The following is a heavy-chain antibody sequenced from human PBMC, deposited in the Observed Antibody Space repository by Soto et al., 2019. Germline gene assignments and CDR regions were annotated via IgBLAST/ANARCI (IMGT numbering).Heavy chain of an antibody. Sequence: PGGSLRLSSAASGFTFSSYGMHWVRQAPGKGLEWVAVISYDGSNKYYADSVKGRFTISRDNSKNTLYLQMNSLRAEDTAVYYCAGYYGMDVWGQGTTVTVSS. CDR1: GFTFSSYG. CDR3: AGYYGMDV. V-gene: IGHV3-30*03. J-gene: IGHJ6*02. CDR2: ISYDGSNK.